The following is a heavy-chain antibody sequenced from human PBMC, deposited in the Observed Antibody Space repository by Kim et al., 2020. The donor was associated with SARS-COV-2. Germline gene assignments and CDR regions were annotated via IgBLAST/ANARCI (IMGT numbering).Heavy chain of an antibody. D-gene: IGHD3-16*01. V-gene: IGHV1-3*01. CDR3: LGGFYFDY. J-gene: IGHJ4*02. CDR2: IDCGNGNT. Sequence: ASVKVSCKTSGHFFTRDSIHWVRQAPGQGLEWMGGIDCGNGNTIYSQKFQGRVTFTTDTSASTAYMELSFLRSEDSAVYYCLGGFYFDYWGQGTLGHVSS. CDR1: GHFFTRDS.